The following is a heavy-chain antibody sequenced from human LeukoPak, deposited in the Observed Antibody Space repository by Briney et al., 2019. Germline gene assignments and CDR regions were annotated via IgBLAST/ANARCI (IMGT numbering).Heavy chain of an antibody. Sequence: GGSLRLSCAASGFTVSSTYMTWVRQAPGKGLEWVSVIYSGGSTYYADSVKGRFTISRDNSKNTLYLQMNSLRAEDTAVYYCAKQVEELRFLEWLLSPFGYWGQGTLVTVSS. CDR2: IYSGGST. V-gene: IGHV3-53*01. D-gene: IGHD3-3*01. CDR1: GFTVSSTY. CDR3: AKQVEELRFLEWLLSPFGY. J-gene: IGHJ4*02.